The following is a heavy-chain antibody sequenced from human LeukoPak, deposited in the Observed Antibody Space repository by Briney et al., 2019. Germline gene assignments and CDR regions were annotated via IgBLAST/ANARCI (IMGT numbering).Heavy chain of an antibody. CDR1: GYSFTSYW. D-gene: IGHD6-13*01. Sequence: GESLKISCKGSGYSFTSYWIGWVRQMPGKGLEWMGIIYPGDSDTRYSPSFQGQVTISADKSISTAYLQWSSLKASDTAMYYCARLFPQLTDDFDIWGQGTMVTVST. V-gene: IGHV5-51*01. J-gene: IGHJ3*02. CDR3: ARLFPQLTDDFDI. CDR2: IYPGDSDT.